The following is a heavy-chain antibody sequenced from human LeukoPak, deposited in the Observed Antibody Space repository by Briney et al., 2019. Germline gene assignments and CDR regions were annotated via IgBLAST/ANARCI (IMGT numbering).Heavy chain of an antibody. V-gene: IGHV4-59*08. CDR3: ARRGAFNALNC. D-gene: IGHD2-15*01. Sequence: AETLSLTCTVSGGSISSYYLSWIRQPPGKGLEWIGYIYYSGSTNYNPSLKSRVTMSVDTSTNQFSLQLSSVTAADTAVYYCARRGAFNALNCWGRGTLVTVSS. CDR2: IYYSGST. CDR1: GGSISSYY. J-gene: IGHJ4*02.